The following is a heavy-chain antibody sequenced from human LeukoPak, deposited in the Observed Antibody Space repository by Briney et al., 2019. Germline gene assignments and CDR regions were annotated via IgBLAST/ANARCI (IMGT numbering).Heavy chain of an antibody. Sequence: ASVKVSCKASGYTFTSYDINWVRQATGQGLEWMGWMNPNSGNTGYAQKFQGRVTMTRNTSISTAYMELSSLRSEDMAVYYCASGDYGDPPLNYWGQGTLVTVSS. CDR3: ASGDYGDPPLNY. CDR2: MNPNSGNT. CDR1: GYTFTSYD. V-gene: IGHV1-8*01. D-gene: IGHD4-17*01. J-gene: IGHJ4*02.